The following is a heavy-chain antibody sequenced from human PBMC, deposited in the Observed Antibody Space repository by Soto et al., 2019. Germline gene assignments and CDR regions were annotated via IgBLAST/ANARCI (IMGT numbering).Heavy chain of an antibody. V-gene: IGHV3-11*01. D-gene: IGHD3-3*01. CDR3: ARGYCDLCSGYYISPYGMDV. CDR1: GFTFSDYY. J-gene: IGHJ6*04. CDR2: ISSRGSSI. Sequence: GGSLRLSCAVSGFTFSDYYMSWIRQAPGKGLEWVSYISSRGSSIYYADSVRGRFTISRDNAKNSLYLQMNGLRAEDTAVYYCARGYCDLCSGYYISPYGMDVCGTGTTVTVSS.